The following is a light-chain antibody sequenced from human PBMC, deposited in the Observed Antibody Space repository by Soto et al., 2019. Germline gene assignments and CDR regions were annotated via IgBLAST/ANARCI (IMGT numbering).Light chain of an antibody. V-gene: IGKV3-20*01. CDR2: GAS. J-gene: IGKJ1*01. Sequence: EVVLTQSPATLSLSPGERATLSCRASQSIRTSLAWYQQKPGQAPRLLIYGASNRATGIPDRFSGSGSGTDLTLTISRLEPEDFAVYYCQQYGRSGTFGQGTKVDIK. CDR1: QSIRTS. CDR3: QQYGRSGT.